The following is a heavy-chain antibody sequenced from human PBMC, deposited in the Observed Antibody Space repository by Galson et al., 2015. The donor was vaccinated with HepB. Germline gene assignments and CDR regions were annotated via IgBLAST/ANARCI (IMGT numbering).Heavy chain of an antibody. CDR2: ISYDGSNK. D-gene: IGHD3-22*01. J-gene: IGHJ4*02. Sequence: SLRLSCAASGFTFSSYAMHWVRQAPGKGLEWVAVISYDGSNKYYADSVKGRFTISRDNSKNTLYLQMNSLRAEDTAVYYCARGPYYYYDSSGYYDYWGQGTLVTVSS. CDR3: ARGPYYYYDSSGYYDY. V-gene: IGHV3-30*04. CDR1: GFTFSSYA.